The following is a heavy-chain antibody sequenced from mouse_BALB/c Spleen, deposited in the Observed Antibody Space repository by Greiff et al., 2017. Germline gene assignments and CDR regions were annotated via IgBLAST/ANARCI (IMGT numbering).Heavy chain of an antibody. CDR1: GYTFTSYY. Sequence: VQLVESGAELVKPGASVKLSCKASGYTFTSYYMYWVKQRPGQGLEWIGEINPSNGGTNFNEKFKSKATLTVDKSSSTAYMQLSSLTSEDSAVYYCTRSGGKAWFAYWGQGTLVTVSA. CDR2: INPSNGGT. J-gene: IGHJ3*01. V-gene: IGHV1S81*02. CDR3: TRSGGKAWFAY. D-gene: IGHD1-1*02.